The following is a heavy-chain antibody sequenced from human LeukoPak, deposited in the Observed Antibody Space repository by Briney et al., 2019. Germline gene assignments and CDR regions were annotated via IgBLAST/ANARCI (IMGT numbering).Heavy chain of an antibody. CDR3: TNTPPVRGVIDLDY. D-gene: IGHD3-10*01. Sequence: GGSLRLSCAASGFTSSSYGMSWVRQAPGKGLEWVSAISGSGGSTYYADSVKGRFTISRDNSKNTLYLQMNSLRAEDTAVYYCTNTPPVRGVIDLDYWGQGTLVTVSS. CDR1: GFTSSSYG. J-gene: IGHJ4*02. V-gene: IGHV3-23*01. CDR2: ISGSGGST.